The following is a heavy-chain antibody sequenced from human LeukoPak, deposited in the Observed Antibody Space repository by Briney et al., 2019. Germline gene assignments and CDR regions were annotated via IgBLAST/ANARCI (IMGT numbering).Heavy chain of an antibody. CDR2: IIPIFGTA. Sequence: SVKVSCNASGGTFSSYAISWGRHAPGQGLEWMGVIIPIFGTANYAQKFHGRVTITSDESTSTAYMELSSLRSEDTAVSYCASEGEYCSSTSCYGPNWFDPWGQGTLVTVSS. V-gene: IGHV1-69*01. CDR1: GGTFSSYA. D-gene: IGHD2-2*01. J-gene: IGHJ5*02. CDR3: ASEGEYCSSTSCYGPNWFDP.